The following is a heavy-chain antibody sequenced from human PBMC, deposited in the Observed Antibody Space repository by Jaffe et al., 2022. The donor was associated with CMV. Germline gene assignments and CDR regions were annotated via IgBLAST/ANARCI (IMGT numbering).Heavy chain of an antibody. Sequence: QLQLQESGPGLVKPSETLSLTCTVSGGSISSSSYYWGWIRQPPGKGLEWIGSIYYSGSTYYNPSLKSRVTISVDTSKNQFSLKLSSVTAADTAVYYCARPPIHVNYYGSGSYYIDWGQGTLVTVSS. CDR2: IYYSGST. J-gene: IGHJ4*02. V-gene: IGHV4-39*01. CDR1: GGSISSSSYY. D-gene: IGHD3-10*01. CDR3: ARPPIHVNYYGSGSYYID.